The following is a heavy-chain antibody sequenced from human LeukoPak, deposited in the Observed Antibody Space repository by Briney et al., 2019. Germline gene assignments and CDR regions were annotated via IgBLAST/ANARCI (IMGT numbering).Heavy chain of an antibody. Sequence: GESLKISCKGSEYTLTNHWIAWVRQMPGKGLEWMGTIYHGDPDPRYSPSLQGHVTISVDKSTSNAYLQWTSLKASDTAIYYCARHMMAGTYSSSLDYWGQGTLVTVSS. V-gene: IGHV5-51*01. J-gene: IGHJ4*02. CDR3: ARHMMAGTYSSSLDY. CDR1: EYTLTNHW. CDR2: IYHGDPDP. D-gene: IGHD6-13*01.